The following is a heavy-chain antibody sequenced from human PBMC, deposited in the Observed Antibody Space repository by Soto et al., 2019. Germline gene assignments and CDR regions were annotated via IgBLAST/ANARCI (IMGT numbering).Heavy chain of an antibody. CDR1: SDSITSYY. V-gene: IGHV4-59*01. Sequence: SETLSLTCTVSSDSITSYYWTWIRRPPGKGLEWIGYIYYSGSTVYNPSLESRVTISLDTSKNQFSLILASVTAADTAVYYCAKGRDYDYSGWFDPWGQGNLVTVS. CDR3: AKGRDYDYSGWFDP. D-gene: IGHD5-12*01. CDR2: IYYSGST. J-gene: IGHJ5*02.